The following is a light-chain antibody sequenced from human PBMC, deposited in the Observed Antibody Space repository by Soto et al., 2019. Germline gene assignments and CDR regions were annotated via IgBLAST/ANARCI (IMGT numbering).Light chain of an antibody. CDR2: AAT. CDR1: QGVSSS. V-gene: IGKV1-9*01. J-gene: IGKJ5*01. CDR3: QQLHSCPFT. Sequence: IQLTQSRPSLSASVGDRVTLTCRASQGVSSSLAWYHQQPGKAPKLLIYAATTLQSGVPSRFSGSGSGTDFTLTINSLQPEDFATYYCQQLHSCPFTFGQGTRLEIK.